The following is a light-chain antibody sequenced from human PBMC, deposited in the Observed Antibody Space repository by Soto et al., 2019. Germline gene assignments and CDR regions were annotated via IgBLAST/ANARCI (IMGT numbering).Light chain of an antibody. CDR2: GAS. Sequence: EIVMTQSPATLSVSPGERATLSCGASQSVSSSLAWYQQKPGQAPRLLIYGASTRATGIPARFSGSGSGTEFTLTFSSLQSEDVAVYYCQQYSNWPLTFCGGTKVEIK. CDR3: QQYSNWPLT. J-gene: IGKJ4*01. CDR1: QSVSSS. V-gene: IGKV3-15*01.